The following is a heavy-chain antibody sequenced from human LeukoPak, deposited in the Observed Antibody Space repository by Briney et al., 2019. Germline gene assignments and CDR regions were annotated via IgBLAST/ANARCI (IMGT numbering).Heavy chain of an antibody. CDR3: AKDLVRGTDILTGWDY. CDR2: IYRGGNT. CDR1: GFTVSSNY. D-gene: IGHD3-9*01. J-gene: IGHJ4*02. V-gene: IGHV3-53*01. Sequence: GGSLRLSCAASGFTVSSNYMSWVRQAPGKGLEWVSIIYRGGNTYYADSVKGRFTISRDNSKNTLYFQMNSLRAEDTAVYYCAKDLVRGTDILTGWDYWGQGTLVTVSS.